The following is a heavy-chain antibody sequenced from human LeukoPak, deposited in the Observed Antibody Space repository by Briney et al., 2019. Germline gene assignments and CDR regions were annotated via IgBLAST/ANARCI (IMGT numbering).Heavy chain of an antibody. D-gene: IGHD2-8*01. J-gene: IGHJ6*02. CDR1: GFTFSDYY. V-gene: IGHV3-11*01. CDR2: ISNSGSTV. CDR3: ALGTINKDYYFGMDV. Sequence: GGSLRLSCAASGFTFSDYYMTWIRQAPGEGLEWLSYISNSGSTVFYADSVMGRFTVSRDNAKRSLYLQIKSLRDDDTAVYHCALGTINKDYYFGMDVWGQGTTVTVSS.